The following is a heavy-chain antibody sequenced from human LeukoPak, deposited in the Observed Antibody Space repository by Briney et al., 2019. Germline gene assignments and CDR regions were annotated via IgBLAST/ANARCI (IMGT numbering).Heavy chain of an antibody. J-gene: IGHJ6*03. Sequence: GGSLTLSCGASGFSFSSYSMNWLRQAPGRGLEWVSYISRGSGTIYYADSVKGRFTISRDNAKNSLYLQMNSLRPEDTAVYYCARDTVQDSYYYYMDVWGKGTTVTVSS. V-gene: IGHV3-48*01. CDR2: ISRGSGTI. CDR3: ARDTVQDSYYYYMDV. D-gene: IGHD1-1*01. CDR1: GFSFSSYS.